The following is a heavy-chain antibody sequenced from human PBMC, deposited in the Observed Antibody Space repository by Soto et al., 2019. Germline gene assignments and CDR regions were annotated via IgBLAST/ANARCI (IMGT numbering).Heavy chain of an antibody. CDR3: AKESGFGDPPRLDP. CDR2: ISGSGGST. J-gene: IGHJ5*02. Sequence: GGSLRLSCAASGFNVGAYAMSWVRQAPGRGLEWVSAISGSGGSTYYADSVKGRFTISRDNSKNTLYLQMNSLRAEDTAVYYCAKESGFGDPPRLDPWGQGTLVTVSS. V-gene: IGHV3-23*01. D-gene: IGHD3-10*01. CDR1: GFNVGAYA.